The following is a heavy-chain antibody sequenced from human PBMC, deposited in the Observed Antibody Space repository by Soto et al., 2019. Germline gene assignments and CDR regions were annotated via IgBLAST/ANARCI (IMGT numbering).Heavy chain of an antibody. Sequence: EVQLVESGGGLVQPGGSLRLSCAASGFTFSSYWMHWVRQAPGKGLVWVSRINSDGSSTSYADSVKGRFTISRDNAKNTLYLKMNSLGAEDTVVYYCEGGGGGIAAAGTLVDYWGQGTLVTVSS. CDR2: INSDGSST. J-gene: IGHJ4*02. D-gene: IGHD6-13*01. V-gene: IGHV3-74*01. CDR3: EGGGGGIAAAGTLVDY. CDR1: GFTFSSYW.